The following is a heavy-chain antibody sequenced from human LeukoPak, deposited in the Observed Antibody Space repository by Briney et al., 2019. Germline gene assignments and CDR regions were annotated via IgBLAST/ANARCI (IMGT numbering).Heavy chain of an antibody. Sequence: ASVKVSCKASGYTFTSYDINWLRQATGQGPEWMGWMNPNSGATGYAQKFQGRVTMTRSTSLNTAYMELSSLRSEDTAEYYCARGARGSRGYFDYWGQGTLVTVSS. J-gene: IGHJ4*02. V-gene: IGHV1-8*01. CDR2: MNPNSGAT. D-gene: IGHD3-10*01. CDR1: GYTFTSYD. CDR3: ARGARGSRGYFDY.